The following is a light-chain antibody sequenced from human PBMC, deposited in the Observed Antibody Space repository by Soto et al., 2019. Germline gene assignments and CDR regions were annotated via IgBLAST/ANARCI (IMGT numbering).Light chain of an antibody. CDR3: QQYYSYAIT. CDR2: AAS. J-gene: IGKJ5*01. V-gene: IGKV1-8*01. CDR1: QGISSY. Sequence: AILMTPSPSEFSASTGDRVTVTCRASQGISSYLAWYQQKPGKAPKLLIYAASSLQSGVPSRFSGSGSGTDFTLTISCLQSEDFATYYCQQYYSYAITFGQGTRLEIK.